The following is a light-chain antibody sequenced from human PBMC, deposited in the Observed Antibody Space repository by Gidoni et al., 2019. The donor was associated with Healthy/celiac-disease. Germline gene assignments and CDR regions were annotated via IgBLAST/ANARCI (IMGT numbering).Light chain of an antibody. V-gene: IGKV1-39*01. J-gene: IGKJ4*01. Sequence: DIQMTQSPSSLSASVGDRVTITCRASQIISSYLNWYQQKPGKAPKLLIYAASSLQSGVPSRFSGSGSGTDVTLTISSLQPEDFATYYCQQSYSTPPTFGGGTKVEIK. CDR2: AAS. CDR3: QQSYSTPPT. CDR1: QIISSY.